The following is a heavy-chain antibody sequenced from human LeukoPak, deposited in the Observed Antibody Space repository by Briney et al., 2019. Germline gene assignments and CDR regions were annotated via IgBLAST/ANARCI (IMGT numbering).Heavy chain of an antibody. Sequence: PGRSLRLSCAASGFTFSSYGMHWVRQAPGKGLEWVAVISYDGSNKYYADSVKGRFTISRDNSKNTLFLQMNSLRAEDTAVYYCAKDSEYQLLNNLFGPWGQGTLVTVSS. CDR2: ISYDGSNK. CDR3: AKDSEYQLLNNLFGP. CDR1: GFTFSSYG. D-gene: IGHD2-2*01. J-gene: IGHJ5*02. V-gene: IGHV3-30*18.